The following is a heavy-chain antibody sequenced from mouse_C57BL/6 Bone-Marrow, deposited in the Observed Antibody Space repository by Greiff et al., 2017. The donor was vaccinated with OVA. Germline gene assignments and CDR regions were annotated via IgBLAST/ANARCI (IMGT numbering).Heavy chain of an antibody. Sequence: VQLQQSGAELARPGASVKLSCKASGYTFTSYGISWVKQRTGQGLEWIGEIYPRSGNTYYNEKFKGKATLTADKSSSTAYMELRSLTAEDSAVYFCTTAYDSNYEGAMDYWGQGTSVTVSS. V-gene: IGHV1-81*01. J-gene: IGHJ4*01. D-gene: IGHD2-5*01. CDR1: GYTFTSYG. CDR3: TTAYDSNYEGAMDY. CDR2: IYPRSGNT.